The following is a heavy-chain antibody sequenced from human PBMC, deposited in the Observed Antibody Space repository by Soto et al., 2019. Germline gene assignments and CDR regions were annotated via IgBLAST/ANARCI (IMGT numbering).Heavy chain of an antibody. Sequence: QLQLQESGPGLVKPSETLSLTCTVSGGSISSSSYYWGWIRQPPGKGLEWIGSIYYSGSTYYNPSLKSRVTISVDTSMNQCSLKLSSVTAADTAVYYCARRGYYAISAFDIWGQGTMDTVSS. CDR3: ARRGYYAISAFDI. CDR1: GGSISSSSYY. D-gene: IGHD2-8*01. J-gene: IGHJ3*02. CDR2: IYYSGST. V-gene: IGHV4-39*01.